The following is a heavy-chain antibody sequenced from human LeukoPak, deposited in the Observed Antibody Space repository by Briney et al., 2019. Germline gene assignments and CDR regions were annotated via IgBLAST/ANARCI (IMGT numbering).Heavy chain of an antibody. Sequence: SETLSLTCTVSGGSVTSGSFHWSWIRQPPGKGLEWIGYIYYSGSTNYNPSLKSRVTISIDMSKNQFSLKLRSVTAADTAVYYCARGPTKNYFDYWGQGTLVTVSS. CDR2: IYYSGST. CDR3: ARGPTKNYFDY. CDR1: GGSVTSGSFH. V-gene: IGHV4-61*01. J-gene: IGHJ4*02.